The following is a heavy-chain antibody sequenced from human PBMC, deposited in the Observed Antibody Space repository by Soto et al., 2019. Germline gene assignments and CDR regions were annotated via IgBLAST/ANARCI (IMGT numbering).Heavy chain of an antibody. J-gene: IGHJ6*02. D-gene: IGHD3-10*01. CDR2: ISSSGSTI. CDR3: ARKHHITMVRGVIITYYYYGMDV. V-gene: IGHV3-48*03. CDR1: GFTFSSYE. Sequence: PGGSLRLSCAASGFTFSSYEMNWVRQAPGKGLEWVSYISSSGSTIYYADSVKGRFTISRDNAKNSLYLQMNSLRAEGTAVYYCARKHHITMVRGVIITYYYYGMDVWGQGTTVTVSS.